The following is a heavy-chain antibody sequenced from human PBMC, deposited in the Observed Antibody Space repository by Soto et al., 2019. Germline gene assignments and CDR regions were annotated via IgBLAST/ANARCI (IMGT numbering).Heavy chain of an antibody. J-gene: IGHJ4*02. Sequence: XGSRRLSCAASGVTLSSYARGWVRQGPGKGLEWVAVVSIGGSTHYADSVRGRFTISRDNSKNTLSLQMNSLTAEDTAVYFCAKRRGAGGHFDYWGQGALVTVSS. CDR3: AKRRGAGGHFDY. CDR2: VSIGGST. V-gene: IGHV3-23*01. D-gene: IGHD2-15*01. CDR1: GVTLSSYA.